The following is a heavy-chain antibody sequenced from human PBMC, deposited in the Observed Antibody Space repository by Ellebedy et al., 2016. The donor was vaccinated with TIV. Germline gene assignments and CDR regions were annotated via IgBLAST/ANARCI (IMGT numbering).Heavy chain of an antibody. CDR1: GFTFSSYW. CDR2: INSDGSST. D-gene: IGHD5-18*01. V-gene: IGHV3-74*01. CDR3: ARGGGRGYSYGGDDAFDI. Sequence: GGSLRLSXAASGFTFSSYWMHWVRQAPGKGLVWVSRINSDGSSTSYADSVKGRFTISRDNAKNTLYLQMNSLRAEDTAVYYCARGGGRGYSYGGDDAFDIWGQGTMVTVSS. J-gene: IGHJ3*02.